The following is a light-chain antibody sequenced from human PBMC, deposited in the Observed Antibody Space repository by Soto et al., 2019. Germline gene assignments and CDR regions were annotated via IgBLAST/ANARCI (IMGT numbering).Light chain of an antibody. CDR2: KAS. Sequence: DIQMTQSPSTLSGSVGDRVTITCRASQTISSWLAWYQQKPGKAPKLLIYKASTLKSGVPSRFSGSGPGTEFPLTISSRQPDDLPTYYCQHHNSYSGAFGQGTKVELK. CDR1: QTISSW. J-gene: IGKJ1*01. CDR3: QHHNSYSGA. V-gene: IGKV1-5*03.